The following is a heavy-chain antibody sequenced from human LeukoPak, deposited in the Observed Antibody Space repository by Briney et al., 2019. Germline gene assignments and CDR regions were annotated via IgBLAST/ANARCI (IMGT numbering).Heavy chain of an antibody. Sequence: KPGGSLRLSCAASGFTFSSYSMNWVRQAPGKGLEWVSSISSGSSYIYYADSVKGRFTISRDNAKNSLYLQMNSLRAEDTAVYYCARNYDSSGYYYDADAFDIWGQGTMVTVSS. CDR3: ARNYDSSGYYYDADAFDI. V-gene: IGHV3-21*01. J-gene: IGHJ3*02. D-gene: IGHD3-22*01. CDR1: GFTFSSYS. CDR2: ISSGSSYI.